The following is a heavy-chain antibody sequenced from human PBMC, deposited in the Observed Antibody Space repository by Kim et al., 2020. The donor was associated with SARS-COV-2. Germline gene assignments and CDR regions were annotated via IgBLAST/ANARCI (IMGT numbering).Heavy chain of an antibody. V-gene: IGHV4-34*01. CDR1: GGSFSGYY. CDR3: ARYLRDYDILTAGGDAFDI. Sequence: SETLSLTCAVYGGSFSGYYWSWIRQPPGKGLEWIGEINHSGSTNYNPSLKSRVTISVDTSKNQFSLKLSSVTAADTAVYYCARYLRDYDILTAGGDAFDIWGQGTMVTVSS. D-gene: IGHD3-9*01. CDR2: INHSGST. J-gene: IGHJ3*02.